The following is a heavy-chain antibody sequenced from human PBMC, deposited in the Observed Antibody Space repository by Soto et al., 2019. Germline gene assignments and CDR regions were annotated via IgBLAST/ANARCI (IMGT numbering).Heavy chain of an antibody. CDR3: AHRRYDFWSGYYTPHWFDP. V-gene: IGHV2-5*02. CDR1: GFSLSTSGVG. Sequence: SGPTLVNPTQTLTLTCTFSGFSLSTSGVGVGWIRQPPGKALEWLALIYWDDDKRYSPSLKSRLTITKDTSKNQVVLTMTNMDPVGTATYYCAHRRYDFWSGYYTPHWFDPWGQGTLVTVSS. D-gene: IGHD3-3*01. CDR2: IYWDDDK. J-gene: IGHJ5*02.